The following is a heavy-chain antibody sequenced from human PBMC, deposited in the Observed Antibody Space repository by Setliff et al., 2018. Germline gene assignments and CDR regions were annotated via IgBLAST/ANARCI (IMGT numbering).Heavy chain of an antibody. V-gene: IGHV4-59*01. J-gene: IGHJ6*02. CDR3: ARDRSAYNYGMDV. CDR1: GGSINNYY. CDR2: FCYTGTT. Sequence: ETLSLTCAVSGGSINNYYWSWFRQAPGKGLEWVGYFCYTGTTNYSPSLKGRVIISVDASKNRLSLQLNSVTPADTAVYYCARDRSAYNYGMDVWGQGTTVTVSS.